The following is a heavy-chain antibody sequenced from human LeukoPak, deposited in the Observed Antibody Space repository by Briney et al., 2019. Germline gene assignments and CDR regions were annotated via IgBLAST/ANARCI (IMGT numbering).Heavy chain of an antibody. V-gene: IGHV4-39*07. J-gene: IGHJ3*02. Sequence: SETLSLTCTVSGGSISSYYWSWIRQPPGKGLEWIGSIYYSGSTYYNPSLKSRVTISVDTSKNQFSLKLSSVTAADTAVYYCARAPRYSHGYGPIDAFDIWGQGTMVTVSS. D-gene: IGHD5-18*01. CDR2: IYYSGST. CDR1: GGSISSYY. CDR3: ARAPRYSHGYGPIDAFDI.